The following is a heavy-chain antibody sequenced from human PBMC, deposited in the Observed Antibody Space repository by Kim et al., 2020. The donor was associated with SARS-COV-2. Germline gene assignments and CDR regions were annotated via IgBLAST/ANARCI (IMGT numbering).Heavy chain of an antibody. V-gene: IGHV5-51*01. CDR3: ARQMRGSPFGDAFDC. CDR2: IYPADSDT. CDR1: GYTFSSYW. J-gene: IGHJ3*01. Sequence: GESLKISCKGSGYTFSSYWIAWLRHMPGKGLECMGIIYPADSDTKESPSFQGQVTISADKSLSTAYLKWSSLKASDTAIYYCARQMRGSPFGDAFDCWGQGTMLTVSS. D-gene: IGHD3-16*01.